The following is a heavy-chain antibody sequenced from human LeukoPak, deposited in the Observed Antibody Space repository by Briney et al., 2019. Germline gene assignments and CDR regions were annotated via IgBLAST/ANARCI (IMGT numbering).Heavy chain of an antibody. CDR3: AKDDSKIVATFLDY. D-gene: IGHD5-12*01. J-gene: IGHJ4*01. V-gene: IGHV3-9*01. CDR1: GFTFDDYA. Sequence: GGSLRLSCAASGFTFDDYAMHWVRQAPGKGLEWVSGISWNSGSIGYADSVKGRFTISRDNAKNSLYLQMNSLRAAYTALYYCAKDDSKIVATFLDYWGQGTLVTVSS. CDR2: ISWNSGSI.